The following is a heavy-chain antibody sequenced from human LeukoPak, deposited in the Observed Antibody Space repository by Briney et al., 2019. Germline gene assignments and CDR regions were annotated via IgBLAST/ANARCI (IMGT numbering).Heavy chain of an antibody. J-gene: IGHJ4*02. V-gene: IGHV3-21*01. CDR3: ARDDGSGSYLLDY. CDR1: GFTFSSYS. CDR2: ISSSSSYI. D-gene: IGHD3-10*01. Sequence: MSGGSLRLSCAASGFTFSSYSMNWVRQAPGKGLEWVSSISSSSSYIYYADSVKGRFTISRDNAKNSLYLQMNSLRAEDTAVYYCARDDGSGSYLLDYWGQGTLVTVSS.